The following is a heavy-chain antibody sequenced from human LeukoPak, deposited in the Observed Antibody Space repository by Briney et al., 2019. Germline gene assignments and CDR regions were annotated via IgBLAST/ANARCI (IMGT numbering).Heavy chain of an antibody. CDR2: VYHSGST. D-gene: IGHD3-16*01. CDR1: GGSINNYY. Sequence: SETLSLTCSVSGGSINNYYWSWIRQPPGKRLEWIGSVYHSGSTDYNPSLRSRVTISVDTSKNHFSLKVTSVPAADTAIYYCARDRLGGAVASWIPDYWGQGILVTVSS. V-gene: IGHV4-59*01. CDR3: ARDRLGGAVASWIPDY. J-gene: IGHJ4*02.